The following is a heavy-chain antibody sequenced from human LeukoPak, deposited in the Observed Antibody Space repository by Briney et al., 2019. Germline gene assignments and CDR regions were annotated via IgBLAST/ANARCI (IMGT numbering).Heavy chain of an antibody. J-gene: IGHJ4*02. CDR2: VANDGRDK. D-gene: IGHD6-13*01. V-gene: IGHV3-30*18. CDR1: GFRFSSYG. CDR3: AKDLKEGAADYYFDF. Sequence: GGALRLSCAVSGFRFSSYGMHWVRQPPGKGLEWVAVVANDGRDKKYADSVRGRFTISRENSKNTLYLQMNSLRAEDTAVYYCAKDLKEGAADYYFDFWGQGTLVTVSS.